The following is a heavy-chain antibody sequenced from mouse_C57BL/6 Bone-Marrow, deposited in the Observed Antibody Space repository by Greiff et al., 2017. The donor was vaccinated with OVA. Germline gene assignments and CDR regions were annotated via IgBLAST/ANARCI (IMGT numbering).Heavy chain of an antibody. D-gene: IGHD2-12*01. CDR2: INPGSGGT. J-gene: IGHJ3*01. Sequence: VQLVESGAELVRPGTSVKVSCKASGYAFTNYLIEWVKQRPGQGLEWIGVINPGSGGTNYNEKFKGKATLTADKSSSTAYMQLSSLTSEDSAGYFCASCSYWLFDVWGKGTLVTVSA. V-gene: IGHV1-54*01. CDR3: ASCSYWLFDV. CDR1: GYAFTNYL.